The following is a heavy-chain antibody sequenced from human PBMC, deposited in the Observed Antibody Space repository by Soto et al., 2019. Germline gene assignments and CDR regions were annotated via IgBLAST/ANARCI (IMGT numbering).Heavy chain of an antibody. J-gene: IGHJ4*02. CDR2: ISAYNGNT. CDR3: ARDRYCGGDCLYYFDY. D-gene: IGHD2-21*02. Sequence: VASLKVSCKASGYTFTSYGISWVRQAPGQGLEWMGWISAYNGNTNYAQKLQGRVTMTTDTSTSTAYMELRSLRSDDTAVYYCARDRYCGGDCLYYFDYWGQGTLVNVSS. CDR1: GYTFTSYG. V-gene: IGHV1-18*01.